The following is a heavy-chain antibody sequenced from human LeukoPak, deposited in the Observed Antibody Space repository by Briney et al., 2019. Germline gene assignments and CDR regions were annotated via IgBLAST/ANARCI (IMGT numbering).Heavy chain of an antibody. D-gene: IGHD1-14*01. V-gene: IGHV4-39*01. J-gene: IGHJ4*02. CDR1: GTSITRTEAY. Sequence: SETLSLTCSVPGTSITRTEAYWGSIRPPPGKGLEWTGSSSSGGTPYYNPSLKSRATIYVDASKHQFSLTLNSVSAEDTAVYYCARGWGTSPAMAAAAGEWGQGTLVSVSS. CDR2: SSSGGTP. CDR3: ARGWGTSPAMAAAAGE.